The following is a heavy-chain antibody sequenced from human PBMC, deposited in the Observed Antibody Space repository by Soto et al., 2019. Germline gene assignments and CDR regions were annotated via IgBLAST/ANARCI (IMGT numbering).Heavy chain of an antibody. CDR3: ARDVRASDFWSGYYLHWFDP. V-gene: IGHV1-46*01. D-gene: IGHD3-3*01. CDR2: INPSGGST. J-gene: IGHJ5*02. Sequence: ASVKVSCKASGYTFTSYYMHWVRQAPGQGLEWMGIINPSGGSTSYAQKFQGRVTMTRDTSTSTVYMELSSLRSEDTAVYYCARDVRASDFWSGYYLHWFDPWGQGTLVTVSS. CDR1: GYTFTSYY.